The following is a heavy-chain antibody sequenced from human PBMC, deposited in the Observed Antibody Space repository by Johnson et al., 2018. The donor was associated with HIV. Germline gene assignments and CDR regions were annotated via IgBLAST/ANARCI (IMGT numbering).Heavy chain of an antibody. CDR1: GFTFSSYA. D-gene: IGHD3/OR15-3a*01. CDR2: ISYDGSNK. J-gene: IGHJ3*01. CDR3: ARVDGYRRAFDL. Sequence: QVQLVESGGGVVQPGRSLRLSCAASGFTFSSYAMHWVRQAPGKGLEWVAVISYDGSNKYYADSVKGRFTISRDNSKNTLYLQMNSLRVEETALYDFARVDGYRRAFDLWGQGTMVTVSS. V-gene: IGHV3-30*04.